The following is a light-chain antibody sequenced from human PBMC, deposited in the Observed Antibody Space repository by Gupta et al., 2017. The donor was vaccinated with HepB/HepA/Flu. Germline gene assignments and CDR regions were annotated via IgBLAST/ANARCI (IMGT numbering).Light chain of an antibody. CDR2: DAS. J-gene: IGKJ4*01. Sequence: EIVMTQSPPTLSVSPGERATLSCWASQSVGSNLAWYQQKPGQAPRLLIHDASTKATGVPDRFSGSGSGTEFTLTISRRQSEDSAIYYCQQYLNWPPLTFGGGTRVE. V-gene: IGKV3-15*01. CDR3: QQYLNWPPLT. CDR1: QSVGSN.